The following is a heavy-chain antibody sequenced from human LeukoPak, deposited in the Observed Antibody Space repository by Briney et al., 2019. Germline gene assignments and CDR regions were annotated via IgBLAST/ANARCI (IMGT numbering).Heavy chain of an antibody. CDR2: VDPEDGET. CDR1: GYSFTDYF. V-gene: IGHV1-69-2*01. Sequence: ASVKISCKASGYSFTDYFMHWVQQAPGKGLEWMGRVDPEDGETIYGEKFQGRVTITADTSTDTAYMELSSLRSEDTAVYYCTTAGKFYYGSGSPSWFDPWGQGTLATVSS. CDR3: TTAGKFYYGSGSPSWFDP. D-gene: IGHD3-10*01. J-gene: IGHJ5*02.